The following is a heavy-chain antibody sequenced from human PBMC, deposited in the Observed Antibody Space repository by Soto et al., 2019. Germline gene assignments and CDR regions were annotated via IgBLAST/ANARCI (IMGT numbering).Heavy chain of an antibody. CDR1: SGSISSSNY. V-gene: IGHV4-4*02. CDR3: ARRELVYCSSTTCYAYAFDI. Sequence: QVQLQESGPGLVKPSGTLSLTCAVSSGSISSSNYWSWVRRPPGKGLEWIGKIYHSGSTKYNPSLKSRVTISVDKSKNQFSLNLTSVTAADTAVYYCARRELVYCSSTTCYAYAFDIWGQGTMVTVSS. CDR2: IYHSGST. D-gene: IGHD2-2*01. J-gene: IGHJ3*02.